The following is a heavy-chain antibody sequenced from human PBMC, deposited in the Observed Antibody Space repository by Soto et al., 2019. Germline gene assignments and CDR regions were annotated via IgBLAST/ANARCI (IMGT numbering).Heavy chain of an antibody. V-gene: IGHV3-23*01. CDR3: GKCGCNWGAFDF. CDR1: GFILNNYA. Sequence: VQLLESGGDLVQPGGSLRLSCVASGFILNNYAMSWVRQAPGKGLEWVSTIGGTDGDSDGVPWYEDSVKGRFTISRDSSANTLFLHMVNLRAEDSALYSCGKCGCNWGAFDFWGQGTTVVVSS. D-gene: IGHD7-27*01. J-gene: IGHJ3*01. CDR2: IGGTDGDSDGVP.